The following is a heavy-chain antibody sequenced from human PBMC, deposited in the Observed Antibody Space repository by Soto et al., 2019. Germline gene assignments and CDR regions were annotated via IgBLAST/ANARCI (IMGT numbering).Heavy chain of an antibody. CDR3: AREMQGSGTGAFDI. Sequence: QVQLVQSGAAVKKPGASVKVSCKASGYTFTGYYMHWVRQAPGQGLEWMGWINPNSGGTNYAQKLQGWVTMTRDTSISTAYMELSRLRSDDTAVYYCAREMQGSGTGAFDIWGQGTMGTVSS. V-gene: IGHV1-2*04. CDR2: INPNSGGT. CDR1: GYTFTGYY. J-gene: IGHJ3*02. D-gene: IGHD1-26*01.